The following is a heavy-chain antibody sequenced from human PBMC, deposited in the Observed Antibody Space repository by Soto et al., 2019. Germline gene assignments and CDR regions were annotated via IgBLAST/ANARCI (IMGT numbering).Heavy chain of an antibody. V-gene: IGHV4-59*01. Sequence: NPSETLSLTCTVSGGSISSYYWSWIRQPPGKGLEWIGYIYYSGSTNYNPSLKSRVTISVDTSKNQFSLKLSSVTAADTAVYYCACSWGSYSFDYWGQGTLVTVSS. D-gene: IGHD3-16*01. CDR1: GGSISSYY. CDR2: IYYSGST. CDR3: ACSWGSYSFDY. J-gene: IGHJ4*02.